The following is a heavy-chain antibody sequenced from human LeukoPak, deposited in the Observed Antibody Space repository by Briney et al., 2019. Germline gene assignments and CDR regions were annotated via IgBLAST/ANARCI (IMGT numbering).Heavy chain of an antibody. Sequence: SETLSLTCAVYGGSFSGYYWSWIRQPPGKGLEWIGEINHSGSTNYNPSLKSRVTISVDTSKNQFSLKLSSVTAADTAEYYCARAPYYYGSGSSGHFDYWGQGTLVTVSS. CDR2: INHSGST. CDR1: GGSFSGYY. D-gene: IGHD3-10*01. V-gene: IGHV4-34*01. CDR3: ARAPYYYGSGSSGHFDY. J-gene: IGHJ4*02.